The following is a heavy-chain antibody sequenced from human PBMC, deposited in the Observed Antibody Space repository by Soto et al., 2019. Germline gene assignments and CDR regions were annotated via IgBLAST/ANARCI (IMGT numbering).Heavy chain of an antibody. J-gene: IGHJ4*02. CDR3: ARQGFES. V-gene: IGHV3-74*01. Sequence: PVGSLRLSCAASGFTFSNYWMHWVRQAPGKGLVWVSRINSDGSSTYYADSVKCRFTISRDNAKNTLYLQMNSLRAEDTALYYCARQGFESWGQETPGTVPQ. CDR1: GFTFSNYW. CDR2: INSDGSST.